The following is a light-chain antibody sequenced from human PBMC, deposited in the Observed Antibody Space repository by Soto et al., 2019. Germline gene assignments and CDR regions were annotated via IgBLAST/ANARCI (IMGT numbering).Light chain of an antibody. J-gene: IGLJ1*01. CDR2: GNS. Sequence: QSALTQPPSVSGAPGQRVTISCTGSSSNIGAGYDVHWYQQLPGTAPKLLIYGNSNRPSGVPDRFSGSKSGTSASLAITGLQVEDEADYYCQSYDSSLSGFYVFGTGTKVTVL. CDR3: QSYDSSLSGFYV. V-gene: IGLV1-40*01. CDR1: SSNIGAGYD.